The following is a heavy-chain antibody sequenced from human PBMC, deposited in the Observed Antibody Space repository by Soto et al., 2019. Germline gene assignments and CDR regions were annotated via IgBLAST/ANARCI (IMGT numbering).Heavy chain of an antibody. CDR2: LSRGGGST. V-gene: IGHV3-23*01. CDR3: ARDGQYRTDGFDV. CDR1: GFTYSSHG. Sequence: EAQLSESGGELIQPGGSLRLSCAASGFTYSSHGMSWVRQARGKGLEWIAGLSRGGGSTYYADSVKGRFTISGDNSMNTQDLIMNNLRVEDTALYYCARDGQYRTDGFDVWGEGAMVTVSS. J-gene: IGHJ3*01. D-gene: IGHD5-12*01.